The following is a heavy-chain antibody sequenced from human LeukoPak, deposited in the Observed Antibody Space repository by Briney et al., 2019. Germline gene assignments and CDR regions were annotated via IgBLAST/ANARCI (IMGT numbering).Heavy chain of an antibody. D-gene: IGHD2-15*01. CDR1: DGSISSYY. CDR2: IYYSGGT. Sequence: PSETLSLTCTVSDGSISSYYWSWIRQPPGKGLVWIGYIYYSGGTNYNPSLKSRVTISVDTSKKYFSLKLSSVTAADTAAYYCARHRGGFDLWGQGTMVTVSS. J-gene: IGHJ3*01. V-gene: IGHV4-59*01. CDR3: ARHRGGFDL.